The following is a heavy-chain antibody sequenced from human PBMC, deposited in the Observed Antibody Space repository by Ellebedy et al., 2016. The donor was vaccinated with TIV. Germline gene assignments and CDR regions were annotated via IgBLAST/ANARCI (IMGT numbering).Heavy chain of an antibody. J-gene: IGHJ5*02. V-gene: IGHV1-2*02. CDR2: INPDSGGT. CDR1: RLSFSSYA. Sequence: GGSLRLXXVATRLSFSSYAMHWVRQAPGQGLEWMGWINPDSGGTKYAQKFQDRVTMTRDTSINTTYMELSRLTSDDTAVYYCARWGRMCSTTNCYLWFDPWGQGTLVTVSS. D-gene: IGHD2-2*01. CDR3: ARWGRMCSTTNCYLWFDP.